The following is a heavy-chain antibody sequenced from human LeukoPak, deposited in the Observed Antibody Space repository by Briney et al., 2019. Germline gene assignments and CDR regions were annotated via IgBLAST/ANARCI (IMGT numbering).Heavy chain of an antibody. D-gene: IGHD3-10*01. CDR2: IIPIFGTA. J-gene: IGHJ4*02. Sequence: SVKVSCKASGGTFSSYAISWVRQAPGQGLEWMGGIIPIFGTANYAQKFQGRVTITADKSTSTAYMELSSLRSEDTAVYYCAKDYNRAYYYGSGFDYWGQGTLVTVS. V-gene: IGHV1-69*06. CDR1: GGTFSSYA. CDR3: AKDYNRAYYYGSGFDY.